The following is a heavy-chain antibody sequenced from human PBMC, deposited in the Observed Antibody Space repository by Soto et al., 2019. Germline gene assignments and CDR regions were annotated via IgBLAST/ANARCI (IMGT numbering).Heavy chain of an antibody. Sequence: TLSLTCTVSGGSISSSSYYWGWIRQPPGKGLEWIGSIYYSGSTYYNPSLKSRVTISVDTSKNQFSLKLSSVTAADTAVYYCASLAEWGYMDVWGKGTTVTVSS. CDR3: ASLAEWGYMDV. CDR2: IYYSGST. V-gene: IGHV4-39*01. D-gene: IGHD1-26*01. J-gene: IGHJ6*03. CDR1: GGSISSSSYY.